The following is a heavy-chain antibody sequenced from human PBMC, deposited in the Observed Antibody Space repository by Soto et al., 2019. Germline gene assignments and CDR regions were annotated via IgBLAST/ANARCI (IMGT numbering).Heavy chain of an antibody. V-gene: IGHV5-10-1*01. D-gene: IGHD4-4*01. J-gene: IGHJ3*02. Sequence: GEALKISWNGSGYSFNSYWISWVRQMPGQGLEWMGRIDPSDSYTNYSPSFQGHVTISADKSISTAYLQWSSLEASDTAMYYCARHRDYSTYFDAFDIWGQGTMVTV. CDR2: IDPSDSYT. CDR3: ARHRDYSTYFDAFDI. CDR1: GYSFNSYW.